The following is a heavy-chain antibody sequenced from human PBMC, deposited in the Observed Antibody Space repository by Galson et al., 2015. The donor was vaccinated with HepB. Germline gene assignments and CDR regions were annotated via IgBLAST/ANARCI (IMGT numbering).Heavy chain of an antibody. V-gene: IGHV3-21*01. D-gene: IGHD6-13*01. CDR2: ISSGNIYI. CDR3: ARDLYSSSWYEGVVDF. Sequence: SLRLSCAASGFTFSGYSMNWVRQAPGKGLEWVSYISSGNIYIYHADSVKGRFTISRDNAKNSLYLQMNSLRAEDTAVYYCARDLYSSSWYEGVVDFWGQGTLVTVSS. CDR1: GFTFSGYS. J-gene: IGHJ4*02.